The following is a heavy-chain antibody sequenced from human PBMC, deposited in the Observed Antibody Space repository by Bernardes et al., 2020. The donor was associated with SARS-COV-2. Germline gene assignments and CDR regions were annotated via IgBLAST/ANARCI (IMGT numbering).Heavy chain of an antibody. J-gene: IGHJ5*02. D-gene: IGHD2-21*01. CDR1: GFSLRTSAVG. Sequence: SGPTLVKPTQTLTLTCTFSGFSLRTSAVGVGWIRQPPGKALEWLALIYWDDDKRYTPSLKTRLTISEDTSKNQVVLTMTNMDPVDTATYYCALMETGVVIPSWGQGTLVTVSS. V-gene: IGHV2-5*02. CDR2: IYWDDDK. CDR3: ALMETGVVIPS.